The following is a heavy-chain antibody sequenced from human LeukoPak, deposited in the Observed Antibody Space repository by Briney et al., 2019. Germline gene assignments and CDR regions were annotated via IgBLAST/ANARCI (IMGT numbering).Heavy chain of an antibody. Sequence: PSETLSLTCTVSGGSISSSSYYWGWIRQPPGKGLEWIGSIYYSGSTYYNPSLKSRVTISVDTSKNHFSLKLSSVTAADTAVYYCARLSGVGGSYFLSYFDYWGQGTLVTVSS. J-gene: IGHJ4*02. CDR3: ARLSGVGGSYFLSYFDY. V-gene: IGHV4-39*01. CDR1: GGSISSSSYY. CDR2: IYYSGST. D-gene: IGHD1-26*01.